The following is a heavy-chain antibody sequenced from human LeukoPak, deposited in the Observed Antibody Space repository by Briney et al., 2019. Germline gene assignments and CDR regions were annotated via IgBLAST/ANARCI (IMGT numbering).Heavy chain of an antibody. CDR3: ARGDSSGWYYFDY. CDR1: GGTFSSYA. CDR2: IIPIFGTA. D-gene: IGHD6-19*01. V-gene: IGHV1-69*05. J-gene: IGHJ4*02. Sequence: SVKVSCKASGGTFSSYAISWVRQAPGQGLEWMGGIIPIFGTANYAQKFQGRVTITTDESTSTAYMELNSLRSEDTAVYYCARGDSSGWYYFDYWGQGTLVTVSS.